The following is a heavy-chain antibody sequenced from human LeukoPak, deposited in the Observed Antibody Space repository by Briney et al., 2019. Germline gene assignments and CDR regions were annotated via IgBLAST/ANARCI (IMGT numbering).Heavy chain of an antibody. CDR2: INTNTGNP. J-gene: IGHJ5*02. CDR3: ARGALAVAALNWFDP. D-gene: IGHD6-19*01. V-gene: IGHV7-4-1*02. CDR1: GYTFTSYG. Sequence: ASVKVSCKASGYTFTSYGMNWVRQAPGQGLEWMGWINTNTGNPTYAQGFTGRFVFSLDTSVSTAYLQISSLKAEDTAVYYCARGALAVAALNWFDPWGQGTLVTVSS.